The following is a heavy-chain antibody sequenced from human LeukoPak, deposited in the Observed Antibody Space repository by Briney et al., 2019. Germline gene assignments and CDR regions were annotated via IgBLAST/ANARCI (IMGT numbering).Heavy chain of an antibody. J-gene: IGHJ4*02. CDR1: GFTFSSYW. CDR2: INSDGSST. V-gene: IGHV3-74*01. Sequence: GGSLRLSCAASGFTFSSYWMHWVRQAPGKGLVWVSRINSDGSSTSYADSVKGRFTISRDNAKNTLYLQMNSLRVEDTAVYYCARGSSGSYAGYWGQGTLVTVSS. CDR3: ARGSSGSYAGY. D-gene: IGHD1-26*01.